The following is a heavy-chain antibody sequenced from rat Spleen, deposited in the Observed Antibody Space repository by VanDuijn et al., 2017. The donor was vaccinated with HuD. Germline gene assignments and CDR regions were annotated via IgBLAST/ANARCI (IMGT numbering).Heavy chain of an antibody. CDR1: GFTFSNYG. CDR3: ARHNSGYGVMDA. CDR2: ISTGGGNT. V-gene: IGHV5-29*01. D-gene: IGHD4-3*01. J-gene: IGHJ4*01. Sequence: EVQLVESGGGLVQPGRSLKLSCAASGFTFSNYGMAWVRQTPTKGLEWVATISTGGGNTYYRDSVKGRFTISRDNAKSILYLQMDSLRSEDTATYYCARHNSGYGVMDAWGQGASVTVSS.